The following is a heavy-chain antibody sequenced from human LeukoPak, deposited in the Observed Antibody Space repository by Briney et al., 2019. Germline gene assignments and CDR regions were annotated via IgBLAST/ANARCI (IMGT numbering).Heavy chain of an antibody. J-gene: IGHJ4*02. D-gene: IGHD5-18*01. Sequence: PSRTLSLTCTVSGGSISSGDYYWSWIRQPPGKGLEWIGYIYYSGSTYYNPSLKSRVTISVDTSKNQFSLKLSSVTAADTAVYYCARGKWEEYSYGLYYFDYWGQGTLVTVSP. CDR1: GGSISSGDYY. CDR3: ARGKWEEYSYGLYYFDY. CDR2: IYYSGST. V-gene: IGHV4-30-4*01.